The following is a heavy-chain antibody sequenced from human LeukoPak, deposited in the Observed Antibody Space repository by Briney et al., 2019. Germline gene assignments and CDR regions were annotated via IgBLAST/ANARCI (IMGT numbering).Heavy chain of an antibody. V-gene: IGHV7-4-1*02. J-gene: IGHJ4*02. D-gene: IGHD3-22*01. CDR3: ARGSTNYYDSRIPLPF. CDR1: GYTFTSYA. Sequence: ASVKVSCKASGYTFTSYAMNWVRQAPGQGLEWMGWINTNTGNPTYAQGFTGRFVFSLDTSVSTAYLQISSLKAEDTAVYYCARGSTNYYDSRIPLPFWGQGTLVTVSS. CDR2: INTNTGNP.